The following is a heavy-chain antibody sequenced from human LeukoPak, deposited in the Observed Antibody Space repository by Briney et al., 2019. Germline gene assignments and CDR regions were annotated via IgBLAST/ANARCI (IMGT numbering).Heavy chain of an antibody. CDR2: INPSGGST. Sequence: ASVKVSCKASGYTFTSYYMHWVRQAPGQGLEWMGIINPSGGSTSYARKFQGRVTMTRDTSTSTVYMELSSLRSEDTAVYYCARDGYGSGSSPNWFDPWGQGTLVTVSS. CDR1: GYTFTSYY. D-gene: IGHD3-10*01. CDR3: ARDGYGSGSSPNWFDP. J-gene: IGHJ5*02. V-gene: IGHV1-46*01.